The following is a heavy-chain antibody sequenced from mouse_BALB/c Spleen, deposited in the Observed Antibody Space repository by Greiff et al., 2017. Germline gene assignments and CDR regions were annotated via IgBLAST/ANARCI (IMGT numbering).Heavy chain of an antibody. CDR2: INPDSSTI. J-gene: IGHJ3*01. CDR3: ARPRYYGSPFAY. V-gene: IGHV4-1*02. CDR1: GFDFSRYW. Sequence: EVKLVESGGGLVQPGGSLKLSCAASGFDFSRYWMSWVRQAPGKGLEWIGEINPDSSTINYTPSLKDKFIISRDNAKNTLYLQMSKVRSEDTALYYCARPRYYGSPFAYWGQGTLVTVSA. D-gene: IGHD1-1*01.